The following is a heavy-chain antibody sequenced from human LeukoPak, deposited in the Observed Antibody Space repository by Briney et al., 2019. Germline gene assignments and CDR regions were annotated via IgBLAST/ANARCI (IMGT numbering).Heavy chain of an antibody. CDR2: IIPIFGTA. D-gene: IGHD5-24*01. CDR1: GGTFSSYT. J-gene: IGHJ4*02. V-gene: IGHV1-69*01. CDR3: ATENRHGYNYAGAY. Sequence: SVKVSCEASGGTFSSYTISWVRQAPGQGLEWMGGIIPIFGTANYAQKFQGRVTITADESTSTAYMELSSLRSEDTAVYYCATENRHGYNYAGAYWGQGTLVTVSS.